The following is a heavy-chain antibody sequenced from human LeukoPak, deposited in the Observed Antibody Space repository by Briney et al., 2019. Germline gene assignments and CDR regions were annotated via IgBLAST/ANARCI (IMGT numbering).Heavy chain of an antibody. J-gene: IGHJ5*02. D-gene: IGHD6-13*01. CDR1: GDSISRRNYY. CDR3: ARLYSSSWFFMES. CDR2: IYYSGST. V-gene: IGHV4-39*01. Sequence: SETLSLACTVSGDSISRRNYYWGWIRQPPGKGLEWLGSIYYSGSTDYNPSLKSRVTISVDTSKNQFSLTLTSVTAADTAVYYCARLYSSSWFFMESWGQGTLVTVSS.